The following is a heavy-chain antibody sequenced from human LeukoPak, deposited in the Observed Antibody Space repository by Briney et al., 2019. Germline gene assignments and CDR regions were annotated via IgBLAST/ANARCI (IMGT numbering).Heavy chain of an antibody. D-gene: IGHD1-1*01. Sequence: GGSLRLSCAASGFTFSSYAMSWVRQAPAKGLEWVSQISGNGGATWYTSSARDRFTISRDNSKNTLYLQMTSLRAEDTAIYYCVKDPRDTDGTNWFDPWGQGTRLTVSS. CDR2: ISGNGGAT. CDR1: GFTFSSYA. J-gene: IGHJ5*02. CDR3: VKDPRDTDGTNWFDP. V-gene: IGHV3-23*01.